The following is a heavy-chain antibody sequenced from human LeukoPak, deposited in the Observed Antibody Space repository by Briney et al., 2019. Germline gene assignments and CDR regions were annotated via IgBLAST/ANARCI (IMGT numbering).Heavy chain of an antibody. J-gene: IGHJ4*02. V-gene: IGHV3-30-3*01. D-gene: IGHD2-8*02. CDR2: ISYDGGNK. Sequence: GGSLRLSCAASGFTFSSYAMHWVRQAPGKGLEWVAVISYDGGNKYYADSVKGRFTISRDNSKNTLYLQMNSLRAEDTAVYYCAGGVGGFEGFDYWGQGTLVTVSS. CDR3: AGGVGGFEGFDY. CDR1: GFTFSSYA.